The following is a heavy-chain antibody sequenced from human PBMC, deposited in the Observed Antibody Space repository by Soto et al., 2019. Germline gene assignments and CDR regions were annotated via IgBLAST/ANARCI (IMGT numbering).Heavy chain of an antibody. Sequence: PSETLSLTCTVSGGSISSYYWSWIRQTPGKGLEWIGYIFYFGSTNYNPSLKSRVTLSIDTSKNQLSLKLSSVTAADTAVYYCARHSPDFDWLSQYDYWGQGTLVTVSS. D-gene: IGHD3-9*01. CDR1: GGSISSYY. V-gene: IGHV4-59*08. J-gene: IGHJ4*02. CDR2: IFYFGST. CDR3: ARHSPDFDWLSQYDY.